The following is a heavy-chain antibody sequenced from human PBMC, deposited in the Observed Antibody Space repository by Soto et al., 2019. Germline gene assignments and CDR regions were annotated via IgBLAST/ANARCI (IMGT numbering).Heavy chain of an antibody. J-gene: IGHJ6*02. Sequence: VQLVESGGVVVQPGGSLRLSCAASGFTFDDYTMHWVRQAPGKGLEWVSLISWDGGSTYYADSVKGRFTISRDNSKNSLYLPMNSLRTEDTALYYCAKDTSSSWYHYYGMDVWGQGTTVTVSS. CDR2: ISWDGGST. V-gene: IGHV3-43*01. CDR3: AKDTSSSWYHYYGMDV. D-gene: IGHD6-13*01. CDR1: GFTFDDYT.